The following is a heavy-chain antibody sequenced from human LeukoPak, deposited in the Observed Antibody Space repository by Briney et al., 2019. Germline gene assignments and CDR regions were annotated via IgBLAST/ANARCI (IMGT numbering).Heavy chain of an antibody. CDR3: ARYRYDDYGSRHYYYHIDV. V-gene: IGHV4-39*07. CDR1: GGSISSSSYY. Sequence: PSETLSLTCTVSGGSISSSSYYWGWIRQPPGKGLEWIGSIYYSGSTYYNPSLKSRVTISVDTSKNQFSLKVSSVTAADTAVYLCARYRYDDYGSRHYYYHIDVWGKGTSVTISS. CDR2: IYYSGST. J-gene: IGHJ6*03. D-gene: IGHD4-17*01.